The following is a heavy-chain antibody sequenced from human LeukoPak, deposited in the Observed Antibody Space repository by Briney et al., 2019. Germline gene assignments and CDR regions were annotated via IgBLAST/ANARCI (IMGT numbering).Heavy chain of an antibody. D-gene: IGHD2-21*01. Sequence: GGSLRLSCAASGFTFSSYAMSWVRQAPGKGLEWVSAISGSGGSTYYADSVKGRFTISRDNAKNSLYLQMNSLRAEDTAVYYCAREINCGGDCYPFDYWGQGTLVTVSS. V-gene: IGHV3-23*01. J-gene: IGHJ4*02. CDR2: ISGSGGST. CDR1: GFTFSSYA. CDR3: AREINCGGDCYPFDY.